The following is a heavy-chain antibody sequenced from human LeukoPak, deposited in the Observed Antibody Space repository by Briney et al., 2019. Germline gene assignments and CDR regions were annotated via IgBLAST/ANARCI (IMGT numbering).Heavy chain of an antibody. J-gene: IGHJ4*02. CDR1: GFTFSSYS. CDR3: ARDRNYGSGSYPGSVDY. D-gene: IGHD3-10*01. V-gene: IGHV3-21*01. Sequence: GGSLRLSCAASGFTFSSYSMNWVRQAPGKGLEWVSSISSSSSYMYYADSVKGRFTISRDNAKNSLYLQMNSLRAEDTAVYYCARDRNYGSGSYPGSVDYWGQGTLVTVSS. CDR2: ISSSSSYM.